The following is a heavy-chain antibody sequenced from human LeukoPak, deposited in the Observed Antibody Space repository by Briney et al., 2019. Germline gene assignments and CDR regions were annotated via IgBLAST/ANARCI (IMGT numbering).Heavy chain of an antibody. CDR2: INPKTGGT. V-gene: IGHV1-2*02. CDR3: SKLEQTFDLPC. Sequence: ASVKLSCAASGDAFTDYDMRWVRQAPGQGLEWMGWINPKTGGTNYAQKFQGRVTMTRDTSISTAFMELSRLKSDDTAVYYCSKLEQTFDLPCWGQGTLVTVSS. J-gene: IGHJ4*02. CDR1: GDAFTDYD. D-gene: IGHD3-9*01.